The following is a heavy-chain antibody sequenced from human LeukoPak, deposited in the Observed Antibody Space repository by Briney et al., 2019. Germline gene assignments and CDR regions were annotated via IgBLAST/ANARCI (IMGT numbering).Heavy chain of an antibody. J-gene: IGHJ4*02. CDR2: IYYSGST. Sequence: PSETLSLTCTVSGGSISSYYWSWIRQPPGKGLEWIGYIYYSGSTNYNPSLKSRVTISVDTSKNQFSLKLSSVTAADTAVYYCATTGYDSSGYHFDYWGQGTLVTISS. CDR3: ATTGYDSSGYHFDY. CDR1: GGSISSYY. V-gene: IGHV4-59*08. D-gene: IGHD3-22*01.